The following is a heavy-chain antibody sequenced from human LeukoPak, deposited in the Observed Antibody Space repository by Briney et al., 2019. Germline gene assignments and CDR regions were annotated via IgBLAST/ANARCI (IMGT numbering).Heavy chain of an antibody. Sequence: PSDTLSLTCALYGGSFSVYYWSWIRQPRGKGREWIGEINHSGRTNYNPPLKSRVTISVDTSKNQFSLKLSSVTAADTAVYYCATSADCSGGSCYGGGRYNWFDPWGQGTLVTVSS. V-gene: IGHV4-34*01. CDR2: INHSGRT. CDR3: ATSADCSGGSCYGGGRYNWFDP. CDR1: GGSFSVYY. J-gene: IGHJ5*02. D-gene: IGHD2-15*01.